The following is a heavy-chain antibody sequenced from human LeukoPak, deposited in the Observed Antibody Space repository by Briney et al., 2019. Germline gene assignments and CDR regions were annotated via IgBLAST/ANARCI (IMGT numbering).Heavy chain of an antibody. D-gene: IGHD5-12*01. Sequence: ASLKVSCKASGGSFSSYAISWVRQAPGQGLEWMGRIIPILGIANYAQKFQGRVTITADKSTSTAYMELSSLRSEDTAVYYCARDRSGYDSGGDYWGQGTLVTVSS. CDR1: GGSFSSYA. CDR3: ARDRSGYDSGGDY. J-gene: IGHJ4*02. CDR2: IIPILGIA. V-gene: IGHV1-69*04.